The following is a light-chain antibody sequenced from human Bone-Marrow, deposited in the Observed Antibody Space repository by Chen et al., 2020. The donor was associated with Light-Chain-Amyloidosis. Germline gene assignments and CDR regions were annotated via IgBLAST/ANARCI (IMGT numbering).Light chain of an antibody. CDR2: EAS. CDR3: QQRSNWPPRVT. Sequence: IVLTQSPGTLSLSPGERATLSCRASQSITSRYLAWYQQRPGQAPRLLIYEASNRPTGIPARFSGSGSGTDFTLTISSLEPEDCAVYYCQQRSNWPPRVTFGQGTRLEIK. V-gene: IGKV3-11*01. CDR1: QSITSRY. J-gene: IGKJ5*01.